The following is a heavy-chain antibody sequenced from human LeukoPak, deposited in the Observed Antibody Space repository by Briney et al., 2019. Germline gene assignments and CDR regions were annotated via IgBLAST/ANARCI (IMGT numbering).Heavy chain of an antibody. CDR3: ARGEFPDY. J-gene: IGHJ4*02. D-gene: IGHD3-10*01. CDR1: GYTFTSYD. V-gene: IGHV1-18*01. Sequence: ASVKVSCKASGYTFTSYDINWVRQATGQGLEWMGWISAYNGNTNYPQKLQGRVTMTTDTSTSTAYMELRSLISDDTAVYYCARGEFPDYWGQGTLVTVSS. CDR2: ISAYNGNT.